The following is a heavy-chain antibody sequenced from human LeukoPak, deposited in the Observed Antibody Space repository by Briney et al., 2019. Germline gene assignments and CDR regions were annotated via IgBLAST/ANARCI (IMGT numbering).Heavy chain of an antibody. CDR1: GFTFSSYS. CDR3: ARAPPFAYYYDSSGYYSGHFDY. J-gene: IGHJ4*02. V-gene: IGHV3-21*01. D-gene: IGHD3-22*01. Sequence: GGSLRLSCAASGFTFSSYSMNWVRQAPGKGLEWVSSISSSSSYIYYADSVKGRFTISRDNAKNSLYLQMNSLRAEDTAVYYCARAPPFAYYYDSSGYYSGHFDYWGQGTLVTVSS. CDR2: ISSSSSYI.